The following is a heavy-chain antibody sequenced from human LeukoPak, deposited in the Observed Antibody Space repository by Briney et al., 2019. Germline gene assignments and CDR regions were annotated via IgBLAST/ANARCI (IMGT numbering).Heavy chain of an antibody. CDR1: GGSISTYY. Sequence: PSETLSLTCTVSGGSISTYYWSWIRQPPGKGLEWIGYIYYSGSTYYNPSLKSRVTISVDTSKNQFSLKLSSVTAADTAVYYCARHAYGSGSYSLYYFDYWGQGTLVTVSS. CDR2: IYYSGST. D-gene: IGHD3-10*01. V-gene: IGHV4-59*04. J-gene: IGHJ4*02. CDR3: ARHAYGSGSYSLYYFDY.